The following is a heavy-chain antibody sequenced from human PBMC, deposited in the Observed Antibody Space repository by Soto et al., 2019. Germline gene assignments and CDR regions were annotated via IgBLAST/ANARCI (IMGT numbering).Heavy chain of an antibody. J-gene: IGHJ4*02. CDR1: GFSLTTSAVA. CDR2: IYWDDDK. Sequence: QITLKESGPTVVKPTQTLTLTCNVSGFSLTTSAVAVGWIRQPPGKALEWLTLIYWDDDKRYSPSLKGRLTITRDTSKIQVVLTMTNMDPVDTATYYCERLMGAMWWGDWGQGALVTVSS. D-gene: IGHD1-26*01. CDR3: ERLMGAMWWGD. V-gene: IGHV2-5*02.